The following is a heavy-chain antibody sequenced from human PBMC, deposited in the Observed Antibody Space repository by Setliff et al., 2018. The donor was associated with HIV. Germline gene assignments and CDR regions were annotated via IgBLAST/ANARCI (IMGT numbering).Heavy chain of an antibody. Sequence: SVKVSCKASGGTLSSYSINWVRQAPGQGLEWMGGIIPIYGTPIYAQKFQGRVTITADESTSTAYMELSSLRSEDTAVYYCARGDYGSGGYYPYYFYYGMDVWGQGTTVTVSS. CDR3: ARGDYGSGGYYPYYFYYGMDV. CDR2: IIPIYGTP. J-gene: IGHJ6*02. CDR1: GGTLSSYS. D-gene: IGHD3-10*01. V-gene: IGHV1-69*13.